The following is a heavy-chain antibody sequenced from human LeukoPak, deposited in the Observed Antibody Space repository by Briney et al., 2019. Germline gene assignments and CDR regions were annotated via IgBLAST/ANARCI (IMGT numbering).Heavy chain of an antibody. CDR2: ISGSGGST. CDR3: AKASQYCSSTSCYLYFDY. V-gene: IGHV3-23*01. Sequence: GGSLRLSCAASGFTFSSYAMSWVRQAPGKGLEWVSAISGSGGSTYYADSVKGRFTISRDNSKNTLYLQMNSLRAEDTAVYYCAKASQYCSSTSCYLYFDYWCQGTLVTVSS. J-gene: IGHJ4*02. CDR1: GFTFSSYA. D-gene: IGHD2-2*01.